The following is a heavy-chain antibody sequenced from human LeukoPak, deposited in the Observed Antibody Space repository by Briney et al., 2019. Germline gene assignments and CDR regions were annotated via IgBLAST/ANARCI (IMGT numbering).Heavy chain of an antibody. CDR2: IYASGSS. J-gene: IGHJ4*02. CDR3: AREGGSSRSLEN. CDR1: GGSISSSY. V-gene: IGHV4-4*07. D-gene: IGHD1-26*01. Sequence: SEALSLTCNVSGGSISSSYWSWIRQPAGKGLEWIGRIYASGSSNYNPSLKSRVTMSVDTSKNQFSLNLSSVTAADTAVYYCAREGGSSRSLENWGQGTLVTVSS.